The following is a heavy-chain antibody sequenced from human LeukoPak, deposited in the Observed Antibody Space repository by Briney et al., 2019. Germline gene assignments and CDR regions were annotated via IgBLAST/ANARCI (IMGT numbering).Heavy chain of an antibody. D-gene: IGHD2-8*01. V-gene: IGHV4-34*01. Sequence: SETLSLTCTVSGGSISSYYWSWIRQPPGKGLEWIGEINHSGSTNYNPSLKSRVTISVDTSKNQFSLKLSSVTAADTAVYYCARGGVKGVLMVYATNWFDPWGQGTLVTVSS. CDR1: GGSISSYY. CDR3: ARGGVKGVLMVYATNWFDP. CDR2: INHSGST. J-gene: IGHJ5*02.